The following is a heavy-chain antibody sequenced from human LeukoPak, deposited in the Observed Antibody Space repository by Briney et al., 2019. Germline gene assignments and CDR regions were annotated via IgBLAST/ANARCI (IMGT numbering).Heavy chain of an antibody. CDR2: ISAYNGNT. CDR1: GYTFTSYG. V-gene: IGHV1-18*01. CDR3: ARDVKSMALFDY. D-gene: IGHD2/OR15-2a*01. Sequence: ASVKVSCKASGYTFTSYGISWVRQAPGQGLEWMGWISAYNGNTNYAQKLQGRVTMTTDTSTSTAYVELRSLRSDDTAVYYCARDVKSMALFDYWGQGTLVTVSS. J-gene: IGHJ4*02.